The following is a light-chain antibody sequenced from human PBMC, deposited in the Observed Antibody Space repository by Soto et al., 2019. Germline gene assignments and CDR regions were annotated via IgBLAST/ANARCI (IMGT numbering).Light chain of an antibody. CDR1: SSNIGSNY. V-gene: IGLV1-47*02. Sequence: QSVLTQPPSASGTPGQRVTISCSGSSSNIGSNYVYWYQQLPGTAPKLLIYSNNQRPSGVPDRFSGSKSGTSASLAISGLRSEDEADYYCAAWDDSLSVVVFGGGTKLT. CDR3: AAWDDSLSVVV. CDR2: SNN. J-gene: IGLJ2*01.